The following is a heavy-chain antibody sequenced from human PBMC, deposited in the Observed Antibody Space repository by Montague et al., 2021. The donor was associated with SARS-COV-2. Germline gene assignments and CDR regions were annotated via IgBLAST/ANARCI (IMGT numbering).Heavy chain of an antibody. D-gene: IGHD2-21*01. Sequence: SLRLSCAASGFTFSPYSMNWFRQAPGKGLEWVATLRGRDSRRYYTDSVEGRFTISRDNVKNTLSLQMNSLRAEDTAIYYCAKSNCGGNCHLDSWGQGTLVTVSS. J-gene: IGHJ5*01. V-gene: IGHV3-23*01. CDR2: LRGRDSRR. CDR3: AKSNCGGNCHLDS. CDR1: GFTFSPYS.